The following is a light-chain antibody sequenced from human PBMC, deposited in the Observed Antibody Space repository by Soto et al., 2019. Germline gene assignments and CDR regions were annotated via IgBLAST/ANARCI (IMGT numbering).Light chain of an antibody. V-gene: IGKV3-20*01. CDR2: RTS. J-gene: IGKJ1*01. CDR1: QSVSSSY. Sequence: EIVLTQSPGTLSLSPGERATLSCRASQSVSSSYLAWYQQKPGQAPRLLIYRTSNRDTGIPDRFSGSGSVTDFTLTISRLEPEDFAVYWCQQYDSSPRTFGQGTKVEIK. CDR3: QQYDSSPRT.